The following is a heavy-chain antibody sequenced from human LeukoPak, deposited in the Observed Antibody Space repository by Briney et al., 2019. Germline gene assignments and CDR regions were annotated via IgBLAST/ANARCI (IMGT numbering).Heavy chain of an antibody. V-gene: IGHV3-74*01. CDR2: INGDGSST. CDR3: TLVTRATAAVDY. J-gene: IGHJ4*02. CDR1: GFIFSSYW. D-gene: IGHD6-13*01. Sequence: GGSLRLSCAASGFIFSSYWIYWVRQAPGKGLVWVSRINGDGSSTSYADSVKGRFTISRDNAKNTLYLQMNSLRVEDTAVYYCTLVTRATAAVDYWGQGTLVTVSS.